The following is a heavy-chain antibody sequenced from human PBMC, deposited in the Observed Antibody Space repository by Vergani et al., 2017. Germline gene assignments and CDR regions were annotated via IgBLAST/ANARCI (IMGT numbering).Heavy chain of an antibody. J-gene: IGHJ5*02. Sequence: QVQLQESGPGLVKPSETLSLTCSVSFDSIRNRYCNWIRQPPGKGLEWIGSIPYSENSNYNPSLKTRVTISVDTSKNQFSLTLTSVTAADTAVYYCASDTHSGQRADRWGQGILVTVTS. D-gene: IGHD6-19*01. V-gene: IGHV4-59*11. CDR3: ASDTHSGQRADR. CDR1: FDSIRNRY. CDR2: IPYSENS.